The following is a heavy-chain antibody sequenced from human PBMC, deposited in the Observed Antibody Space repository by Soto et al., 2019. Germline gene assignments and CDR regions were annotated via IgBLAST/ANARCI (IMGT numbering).Heavy chain of an antibody. J-gene: IGHJ4*02. CDR3: ARVATVVTPGFDY. Sequence: QVQLVQSGAEVKKPGSSVKVSFKASGGTFSSYAISWVRQAPGQGLEWMGGIIPIFGTANYAQKFQGRVTIAADESTSTAYMDLSSLRSEYTAVYSCARVATVVTPGFDYWGQGTLVTVSS. CDR1: GGTFSSYA. D-gene: IGHD4-17*01. V-gene: IGHV1-69*12. CDR2: IIPIFGTA.